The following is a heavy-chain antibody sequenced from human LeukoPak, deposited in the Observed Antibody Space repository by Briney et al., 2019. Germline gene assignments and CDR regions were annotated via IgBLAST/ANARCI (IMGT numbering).Heavy chain of an antibody. D-gene: IGHD4-11*01. CDR1: GSSISSSSYY. J-gene: IGHJ3*02. V-gene: IGHV4-39*01. Sequence: SETLSLTCTVSGSSISSSSYYWGWIRQPPGKGLEWIGSIYYSGSTYYNPSLKSRVTISVDTSKNQFSLKLSSVTAADTAVYYCASPATLSRAHDAFDIWGQGTMVTVSS. CDR3: ASPATLSRAHDAFDI. CDR2: IYYSGST.